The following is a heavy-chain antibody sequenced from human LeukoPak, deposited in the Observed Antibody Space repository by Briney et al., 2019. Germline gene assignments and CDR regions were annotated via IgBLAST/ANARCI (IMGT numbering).Heavy chain of an antibody. CDR2: INSDGSTT. CDR1: GCTFSSYW. CDR3: ARDVSGRDDF. Sequence: GGSLRLSCAASGCTFSSYWMHWVRQAPGKGLVWVSHINSDGSTTNYADSVKGRFTISRDNAKNTLFLQMNSLRVEDTAVYYCARDVSGRDDFWGQGTLVTVSS. J-gene: IGHJ4*02. D-gene: IGHD6-25*01. V-gene: IGHV3-74*01.